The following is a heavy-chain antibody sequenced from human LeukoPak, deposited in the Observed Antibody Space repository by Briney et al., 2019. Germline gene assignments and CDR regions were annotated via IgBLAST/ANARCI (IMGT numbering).Heavy chain of an antibody. V-gene: IGHV4-59*12. D-gene: IGHD5-18*01. CDR1: GDSIISYY. CDR2: IHHFGRT. Sequence: SETLSLTCSVSGDSIISYYWNWLRQSPGKGLEWIGNIHHFGRTEYNSSLRSRVTMFLDSSKNQFSLKLTSVTPTDTAVYYCARGLWTPPGLVPFNYWGQGILVTVSS. CDR3: ARGLWTPPGLVPFNY. J-gene: IGHJ4*02.